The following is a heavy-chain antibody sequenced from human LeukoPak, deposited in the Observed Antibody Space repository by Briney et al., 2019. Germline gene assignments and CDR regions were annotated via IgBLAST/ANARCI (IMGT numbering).Heavy chain of an antibody. J-gene: IGHJ4*02. V-gene: IGHV3-23*01. CDR3: ATSSSSWYYFDY. CDR2: ISGSGGST. Sequence: GGSLRLSCAASGFTFSSYAMSWVRQAPGKGLEWVSAISGSGGSTYYADSVKGRFTISRDNSKNTLYLQMNGLRAEDAAVYYCATSSSSWYYFDYWGQGTLVTVSS. CDR1: GFTFSSYA. D-gene: IGHD6-13*01.